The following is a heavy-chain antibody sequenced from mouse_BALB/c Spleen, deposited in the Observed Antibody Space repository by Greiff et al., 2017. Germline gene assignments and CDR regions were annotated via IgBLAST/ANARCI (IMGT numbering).Heavy chain of an antibody. D-gene: IGHD3-3*01. CDR3: ARVGGTRGNYFDY. CDR1: GYTFTSYW. CDR2: IYPGNSDT. Sequence: EVQLQQSGTVLARPGASVKMSCKASGYTFTSYWMHWVKQRPGQGLEWIGAIYPGNSDTSYNQKFKGKAKLTAVTSTSTAYMELRSLTSEDSAVYYCARVGGTRGNYFDYWGQGTTLTVSS. J-gene: IGHJ2*01. V-gene: IGHV1-5*01.